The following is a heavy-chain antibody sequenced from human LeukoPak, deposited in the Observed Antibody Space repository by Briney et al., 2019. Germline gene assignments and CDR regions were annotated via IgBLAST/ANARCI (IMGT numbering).Heavy chain of an antibody. CDR3: ASIAAAGIDY. Sequence: SETLSLTCTASGGSISSSSYYWGWIRQPPGKGLEWIGSIYYSGSTYYNPSLKSRVTISVDTSKNQFSLKLSSVTAADTAVYYCASIAAAGIDYWGQGTLVTVSS. D-gene: IGHD6-13*01. CDR1: GGSISSSSYY. J-gene: IGHJ4*02. CDR2: IYYSGST. V-gene: IGHV4-39*01.